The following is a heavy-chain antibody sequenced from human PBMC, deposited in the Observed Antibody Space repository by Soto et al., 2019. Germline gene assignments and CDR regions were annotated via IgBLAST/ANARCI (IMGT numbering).Heavy chain of an antibody. CDR3: AKDGGAARPRPLSFDY. D-gene: IGHD6-6*01. CDR2: ISYDGSNK. V-gene: IGHV3-30*18. Sequence: GGSLRLSCAASGFTFSSYGMHWVRQAPGKGLEWVAVISYDGSNKYYADSVKGRFTISRDNSKNTLYLQMNSLRAEDTAVYYCAKDGGAARPRPLSFDYWGQGTLVTVSS. CDR1: GFTFSSYG. J-gene: IGHJ4*02.